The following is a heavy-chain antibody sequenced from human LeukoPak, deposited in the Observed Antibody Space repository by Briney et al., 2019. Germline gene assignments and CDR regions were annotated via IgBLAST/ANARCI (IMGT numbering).Heavy chain of an antibody. CDR3: ARDMVTRGFDS. D-gene: IGHD2-21*02. J-gene: IGHJ4*02. CDR1: GGSISSNAYS. Sequence: KASQTLSLTCAVSGGSISSNAYSWTWIRQPPGTRLEWIGYIYSSGNSYYNPSLQSRFTISIDTSKNQFSLKLNSVTAADTAVYFCARDMVTRGFDSWSQGTPVTVAS. CDR2: IYSSGNS. V-gene: IGHV4-30-4*07.